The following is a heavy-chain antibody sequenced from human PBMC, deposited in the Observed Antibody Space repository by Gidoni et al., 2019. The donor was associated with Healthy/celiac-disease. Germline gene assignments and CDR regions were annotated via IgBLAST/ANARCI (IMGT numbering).Heavy chain of an antibody. D-gene: IGHD2-15*01. CDR1: GFTFSSYS. Sequence: EVQLVESGGGLVKPGGSLRLSCAASGFTFSSYSMNWVRQAPGKGLEWVSSISSSSSYIYYADSVKGRFTISRDNAKNSLYLQMNSLRAEDTAVYYCARAVVVVAATQGDYYYYYYGMDVWGQGTTVTVSS. CDR3: ARAVVVVAATQGDYYYYYYGMDV. CDR2: ISSSSSYI. V-gene: IGHV3-21*01. J-gene: IGHJ6*02.